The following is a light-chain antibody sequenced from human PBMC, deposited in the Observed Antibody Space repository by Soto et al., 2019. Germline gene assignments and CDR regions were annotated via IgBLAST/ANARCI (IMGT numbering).Light chain of an antibody. CDR1: SGHSSYA. V-gene: IGLV4-69*01. Sequence: QSVLTQSPSASASVRASVKLTCTLSSGHSSYAIAWHQQQPEKGPRYLMKLNSDGSHSKGDGIPDRFSGSSSGAERYLTISSLQSEDEADYYCQTWGTGIQVFGGGTKVTVL. J-gene: IGLJ3*02. CDR3: QTWGTGIQV. CDR2: LNSDGSH.